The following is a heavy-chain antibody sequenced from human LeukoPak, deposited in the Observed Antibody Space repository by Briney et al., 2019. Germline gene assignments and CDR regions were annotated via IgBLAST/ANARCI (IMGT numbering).Heavy chain of an antibody. CDR3: ARRSGSYSWFDP. Sequence: SETLSLTCAVYGGSFSSYYWGWIRQPPGKGLEWIGSSYYSGSTYYNPSLKSRVTISVDTSQNQFSLKLTSVTAADTAVHYCARRSGSYSWFDPWGQGTLVTVSS. V-gene: IGHV4-39*01. D-gene: IGHD1-26*01. CDR1: GGSFSSYY. J-gene: IGHJ5*02. CDR2: SYYSGST.